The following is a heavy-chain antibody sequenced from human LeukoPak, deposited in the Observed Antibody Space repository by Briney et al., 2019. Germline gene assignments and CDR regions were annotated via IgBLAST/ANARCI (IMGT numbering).Heavy chain of an antibody. V-gene: IGHV4-34*01. CDR1: GGSFSGYY. CDR2: INHSGST. Sequence: SETLSLTCAAYGGSFSGYYWSWIRQPPGKGLEWMGEINHSGSTNNNPSLKSRVTISVATSKNQFSLKLSSVTAADTAVYYCARAAFTRGGSGRQRLHNWFDPWGQGTLVTVSS. J-gene: IGHJ5*02. CDR3: ARAAFTRGGSGRQRLHNWFDP. D-gene: IGHD6-25*01.